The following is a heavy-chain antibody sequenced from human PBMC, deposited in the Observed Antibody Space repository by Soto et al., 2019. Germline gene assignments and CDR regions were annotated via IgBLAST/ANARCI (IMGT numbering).Heavy chain of an antibody. CDR1: GYSFASYW. J-gene: IGHJ2*01. CDR3: VRPGGSYSPAYFDL. D-gene: IGHD1-26*01. V-gene: IGHV5-51*01. Sequence: GDSLKISCKGSGYSFASYWIGWVRQMPGKGLEWMGIIYPADSDTRYSPSLQGQVTISADKSVSSAYLQWSSLKASDTAMYYCVRPGGSYSPAYFDLWGSGTLVTVSS. CDR2: IYPADSDT.